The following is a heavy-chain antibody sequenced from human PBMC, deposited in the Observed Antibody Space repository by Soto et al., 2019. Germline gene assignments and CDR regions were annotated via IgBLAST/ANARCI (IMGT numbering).Heavy chain of an antibody. Sequence: QVQLVESGGGLVKPGGSLRLSCAASGFTFSDYYMTWIRQAPGKGLEWVSYISSSGSGTYYADSVKGRFTISRDNAKNSLYLRLSSLRAEDTAVYYCARAYSDAFDIWGQGTMVTVSS. CDR2: ISSSGSGT. V-gene: IGHV3-11*01. CDR3: ARAYSDAFDI. CDR1: GFTFSDYY. D-gene: IGHD2-15*01. J-gene: IGHJ3*02.